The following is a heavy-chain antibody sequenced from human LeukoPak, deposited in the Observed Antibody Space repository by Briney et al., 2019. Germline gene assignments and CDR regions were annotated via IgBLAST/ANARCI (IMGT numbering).Heavy chain of an antibody. Sequence: GGSLRLSCAASEFTFSHYAMHWVRQAPGKGLEWVAVISYDGSNKYYADSVKGRFTISRDNSKNTLYLQTNGLRTDDTAVYYCARGLVSGSQRGYFDYWGHGALVTVSS. V-gene: IGHV3-30-3*01. J-gene: IGHJ4*01. D-gene: IGHD1-26*01. CDR2: ISYDGSNK. CDR3: ARGLVSGSQRGYFDY. CDR1: EFTFSHYA.